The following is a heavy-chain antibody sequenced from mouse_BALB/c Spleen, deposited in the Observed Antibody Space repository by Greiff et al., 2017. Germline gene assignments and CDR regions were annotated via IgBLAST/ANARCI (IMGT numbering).Heavy chain of an antibody. CDR2: INPYNDGT. D-gene: IGHD2-12*01. Sequence: EVQRVESGPELVKPGASVKMSCKASGYTFTSYVMHWVKQKPGQGLEWIGYINPYNDGTKYNEKFKGKATLTSDKSSSTAYMELSSLTSEDSAVYYCARDELRRDIDVWGAGTSVTVSS. V-gene: IGHV1-14*01. CDR3: ARDELRRDIDV. CDR1: GYTFTSYV. J-gene: IGHJ1*01.